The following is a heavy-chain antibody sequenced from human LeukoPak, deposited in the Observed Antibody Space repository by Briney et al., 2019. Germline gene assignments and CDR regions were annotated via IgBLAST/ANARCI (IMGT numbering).Heavy chain of an antibody. J-gene: IGHJ4*02. Sequence: ASVKVSCKASGYTFSGYYMHWVRQAPGQGLERMGWINPNSGGTNSAQEFQGRVTMTRDTSISTVYMELSSLRSDDTAVYYCARTIKTTVVTPTFDFWGQGTLVTVSS. V-gene: IGHV1-2*02. CDR3: ARTIKTTVVTPTFDF. D-gene: IGHD4-23*01. CDR2: INPNSGGT. CDR1: GYTFSGYY.